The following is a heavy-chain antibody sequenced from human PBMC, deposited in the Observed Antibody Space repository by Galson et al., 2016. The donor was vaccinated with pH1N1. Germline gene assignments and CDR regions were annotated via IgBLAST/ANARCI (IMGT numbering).Heavy chain of an antibody. CDR3: ARHSTSGFPGIEVAARRRPFDI. J-gene: IGHJ3*02. V-gene: IGHV4-34*01. CDR1: GGSFSGHY. CDR2: NSHSGRS. Sequence: SETLSLTCALYGGSFSGHYWSWIRQSPGKGLEWIGENSHSGRSDYNPSLEGRVTVSIDTSMNQFSLNLMSVAAADTAVYYCARHSTSGFPGIEVAARRRPFDIWGPGTMVIVSS. D-gene: IGHD6-19*01.